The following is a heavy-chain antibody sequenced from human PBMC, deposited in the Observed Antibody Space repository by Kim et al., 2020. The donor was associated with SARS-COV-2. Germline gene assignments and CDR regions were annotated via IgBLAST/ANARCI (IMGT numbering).Heavy chain of an antibody. CDR1: GGSISSYY. Sequence: SETLSLTCTVSGGSISSYYWSWIRQPPGKGLEWIGYIYYSGSTNYNPSLKSRVTISEDTSKNQFSLKLSSVTAADTAVYYCARTRGLLRGDAFDIWGQGTMVPVSS. J-gene: IGHJ3*02. V-gene: IGHV4-59*01. D-gene: IGHD1-26*01. CDR2: IYYSGST. CDR3: ARTRGLLRGDAFDI.